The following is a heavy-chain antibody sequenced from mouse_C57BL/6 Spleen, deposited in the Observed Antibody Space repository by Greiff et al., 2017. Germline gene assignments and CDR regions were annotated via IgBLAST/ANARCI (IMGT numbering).Heavy chain of an antibody. CDR1: GYTFTDYY. V-gene: IGHV1-26*01. CDR3: ARGGYYGSSQAGFAY. D-gene: IGHD1-1*01. Sequence: EVQLQQSGPELVKPGASVKISCKASGYTFTDYYMNWVKQSHGKSLEWIGDINPNNGGTSYNQKFKGKATLTVDKSSSTAYMELRSLTSEDSAVYYCARGGYYGSSQAGFAYWGQGTLVTVSA. CDR2: INPNNGGT. J-gene: IGHJ3*01.